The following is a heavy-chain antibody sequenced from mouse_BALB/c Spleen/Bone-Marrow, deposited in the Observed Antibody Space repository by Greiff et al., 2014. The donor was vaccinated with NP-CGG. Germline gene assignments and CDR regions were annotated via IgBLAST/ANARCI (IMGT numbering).Heavy chain of an antibody. V-gene: IGHV1S81*02. CDR3: TRLPH. CDR2: INPSNGGT. D-gene: IGHD5-1*01. CDR1: GYTFTRYY. Sequence: QGQLKQSGAELVKPGASVKLSCKASGYTFTRYYMYWGEQRPGQGLEWIGEINPSNGGTNFNEKFKSRATLTVDKSSSTAYMQLSSLTSEDSAVYYCTRLPHWGQGTSVTVSS. J-gene: IGHJ4*01.